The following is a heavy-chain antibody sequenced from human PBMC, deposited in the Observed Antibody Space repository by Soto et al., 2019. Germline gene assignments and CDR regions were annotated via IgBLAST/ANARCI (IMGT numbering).Heavy chain of an antibody. D-gene: IGHD1-1*01. CDR3: AREGNWNYFYYYGMDV. J-gene: IGHJ6*02. CDR1: GFTFSSYS. CDR2: ISSSSSTI. V-gene: IGHV3-48*02. Sequence: GSLRLSCAASGFTFSSYSMNWVRQAPGKGLEWVSYISSSSSTIYYADSVKGRFTISRDNAKNSLYLQMNSLRDEDTAVYYCAREGNWNYFYYYGMDVWGQGTTVTVSS.